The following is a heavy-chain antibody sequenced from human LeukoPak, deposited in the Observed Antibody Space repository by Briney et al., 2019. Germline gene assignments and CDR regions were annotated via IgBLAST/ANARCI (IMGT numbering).Heavy chain of an antibody. CDR2: TYYRSKWYN. J-gene: IGHJ3*02. CDR3: ARDRAGVYSYGSGSYYKRADAFDI. Sequence: SQTLSLTCAISGDSVSSNSAAWNWIRQSPSRGLEWLGRTYYRSKWYNDYAVSVKSRITINLDTSKNQFSLQLNSVTPEDTAVYYCARDRAGVYSYGSGSYYKRADAFDIWGQGTMVTVSS. D-gene: IGHD3-10*01. CDR1: GDSVSSNSAA. V-gene: IGHV6-1*01.